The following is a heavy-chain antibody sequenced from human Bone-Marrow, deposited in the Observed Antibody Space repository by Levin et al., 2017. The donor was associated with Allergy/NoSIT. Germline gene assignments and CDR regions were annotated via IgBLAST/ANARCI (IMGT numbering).Heavy chain of an antibody. V-gene: IGHV1-69*13. D-gene: IGHD2-2*01. CDR3: ARIGYCSSTSCYLFAFDI. Sequence: SVKVSCKASGGTFSSYAISWVRQAPGQGLEWMGGIIPIFGTANYAQKFQGRVTITAVESTSTAYMELSSLRSEDTAVYYCARIGYCSSTSCYLFAFDIWGQGTMVTVSS. J-gene: IGHJ3*02. CDR2: IIPIFGTA. CDR1: GGTFSSYA.